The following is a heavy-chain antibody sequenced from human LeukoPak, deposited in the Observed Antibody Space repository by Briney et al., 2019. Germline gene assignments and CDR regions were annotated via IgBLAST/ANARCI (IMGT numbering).Heavy chain of an antibody. D-gene: IGHD3-10*01. V-gene: IGHV4-61*02. CDR1: GGSISSSNW. CDR3: ARGSWFGEYNWFDP. Sequence: SETLSFTCAVSGGSISSSNWWSWIRQPAGKGLEWIGRIYTSGSTNYNPSLKSRVTISVDTSKNQFSLKLSSVTAADTAVYYCARGSWFGEYNWFDPWGQGTLVTVSS. J-gene: IGHJ5*02. CDR2: IYTSGST.